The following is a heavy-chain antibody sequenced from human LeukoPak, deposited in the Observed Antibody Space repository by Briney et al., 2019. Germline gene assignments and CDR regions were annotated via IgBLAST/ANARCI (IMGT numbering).Heavy chain of an antibody. Sequence: GGSLRLSCAASGFTFNSYWMTWVRQAPGKGLEWVADIKQDGSDKYYAGSVKGRFTISRDNAKNSLYLQMKSLRAEDTAVYFCARYNSAWKTDDYWGQGTLVTVSS. CDR2: IKQDGSDK. J-gene: IGHJ4*02. V-gene: IGHV3-7*03. CDR1: GFTFNSYW. CDR3: ARYNSAWKTDDY. D-gene: IGHD6-19*01.